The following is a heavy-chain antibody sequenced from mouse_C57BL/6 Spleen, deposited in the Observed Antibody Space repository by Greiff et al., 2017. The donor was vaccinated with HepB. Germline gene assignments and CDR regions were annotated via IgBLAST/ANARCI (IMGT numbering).Heavy chain of an antibody. V-gene: IGHV1-42*01. CDR2: INPSTGGT. CDR3: ARRSASYGSSPYFDY. J-gene: IGHJ2*01. Sequence: EVQLQQSGPELVKPGASVKISRKASGYSFTGYYMNWVKQSPEKSLEWIGEINPSTGGTTYNQKFKAKATLTVDKSSSTAYMQLKSLTSEDSAVYYCARRSASYGSSPYFDYWGQGTTLTVSS. CDR1: GYSFTGYY. D-gene: IGHD1-1*01.